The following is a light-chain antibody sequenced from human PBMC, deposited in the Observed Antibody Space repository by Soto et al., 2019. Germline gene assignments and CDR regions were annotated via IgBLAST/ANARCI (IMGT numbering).Light chain of an antibody. CDR1: QSVGSN. CDR2: GAS. J-gene: IGKJ2*01. Sequence: EIVMTQSPATLSVSPGERATLSCRASQSVGSNLAWYQQKPGQAPRFLIYGASTRAPGIPARFSRSGSGTEFTLTISSLQSEDFAVDYCQQYNKWPPAFGQGTKLEIK. V-gene: IGKV3-15*01. CDR3: QQYNKWPPA.